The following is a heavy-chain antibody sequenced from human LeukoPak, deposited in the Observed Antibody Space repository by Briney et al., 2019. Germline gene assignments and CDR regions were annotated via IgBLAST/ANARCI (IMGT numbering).Heavy chain of an antibody. J-gene: IGHJ5*01. CDR2: ISFDASNQ. CDR3: AGAFYSNGWYDF. CDR1: GFTFGDFV. D-gene: IGHD3-22*01. V-gene: IGHV3-30*04. Sequence: GGSLRLSCAASGFTFGDFVMHWVRQVPGKGLDWVAIISFDASNQYYTDSVKGRFIISRDNSKNTLSLEMNSMRDEDTAIYFCAGAFYSNGWYDFWGQGTLVSVSS.